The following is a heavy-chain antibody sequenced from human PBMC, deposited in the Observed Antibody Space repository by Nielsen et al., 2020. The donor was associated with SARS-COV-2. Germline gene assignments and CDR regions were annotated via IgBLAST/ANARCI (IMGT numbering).Heavy chain of an antibody. V-gene: IGHV3-23*01. J-gene: IGHJ4*02. Sequence: GESLKISCAASGFNFNNYAMTWVRQAPGKGLEWVSTFGVPRPNTYYADSVKGRFTISRDNSKNTLYLQMDSLRADDTAVYYCARDSISGYETDHWGQGTLVTVSS. CDR3: ARDSISGYETDH. CDR1: GFNFNNYA. CDR2: FGVPRPNT. D-gene: IGHD5-12*01.